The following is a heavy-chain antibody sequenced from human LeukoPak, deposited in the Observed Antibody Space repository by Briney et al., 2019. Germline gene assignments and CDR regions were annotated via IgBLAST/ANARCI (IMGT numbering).Heavy chain of an antibody. CDR1: GFTFSSYA. CDR3: AKGSDLGYCSSTSCYRPYYFDY. D-gene: IGHD2-2*01. V-gene: IGHV3-23*01. Sequence: PGGSLRLSCAASGFTFSSYAMSWVRQAPGKGLEWVSAISGSGGSTYYADSVKGRFTISRDNSKNTLYLQMNSLRAEDTAVYYCAKGSDLGYCSSTSCYRPYYFDYWGQGTLVTVSS. J-gene: IGHJ4*02. CDR2: ISGSGGST.